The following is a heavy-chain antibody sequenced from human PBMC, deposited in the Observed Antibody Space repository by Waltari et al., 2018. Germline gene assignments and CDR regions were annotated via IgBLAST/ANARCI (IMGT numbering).Heavy chain of an antibody. CDR2: IKQDGSEK. CDR1: GFTFSSYW. J-gene: IGHJ4*02. Sequence: EVQLVESGGGLVQPGGSLRLSCAASGFTFSSYWMSWVSQAPGKGREWVANIKQDGSEKYYVDSVKGRFTISRDNAKNSLYLQMNSLRAEDTAVYYCAREVLLWFGERSRSRYFDYWGQGTLVTVSS. D-gene: IGHD3-10*01. V-gene: IGHV3-7*01. CDR3: AREVLLWFGERSRSRYFDY.